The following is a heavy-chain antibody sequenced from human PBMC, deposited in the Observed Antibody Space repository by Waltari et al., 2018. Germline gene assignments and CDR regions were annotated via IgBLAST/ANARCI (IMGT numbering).Heavy chain of an antibody. CDR3: ARGHCTGVSCHSGDNFYL. D-gene: IGHD2-8*02. CDR2: IYSGITT. Sequence: EVNLVESGGGLVQPGGSLRLSCAASGFLVEATYMTWVRQAPGKGLGGGSVIYSGITTHYADSAKDRFIISRDNSKNTLFLQVNSLRAEDTAVYYCARGHCTGVSCHSGDNFYLWGQGTLVTVSS. J-gene: IGHJ5*02. V-gene: IGHV3-53*03. CDR1: GFLVEATY.